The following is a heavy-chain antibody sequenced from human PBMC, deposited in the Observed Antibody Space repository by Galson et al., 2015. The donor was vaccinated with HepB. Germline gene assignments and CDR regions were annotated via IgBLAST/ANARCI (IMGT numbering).Heavy chain of an antibody. D-gene: IGHD5-12*01. CDR2: ISSTSSYI. Sequence: SLRLSCAASGFTFSSYGMNWVRQAPGKGLEWVSSISSTSSYIYYADSVKGRFTISRDNAKNSLYLQMNSLRAEDTAVYYCARDGSRPQWLRSYYYYYMDVWGKGTTVTVSS. CDR3: ARDGSRPQWLRSYYYYYMDV. CDR1: GFTFSSYG. V-gene: IGHV3-21*01. J-gene: IGHJ6*03.